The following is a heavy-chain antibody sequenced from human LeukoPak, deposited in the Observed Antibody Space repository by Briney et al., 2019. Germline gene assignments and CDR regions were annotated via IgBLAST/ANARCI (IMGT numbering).Heavy chain of an antibody. Sequence: ASVKVSCKASGYTFTSYGISWVRQAPGQGLEWMGWISAYNGNANYAQKLQGRVTMTTDTSTSTAYMELRSLRSDDTAVYYCARYGYCSSTSCYLSEPENWFDPWGQGTLVTVSS. V-gene: IGHV1-18*01. CDR2: ISAYNGNA. J-gene: IGHJ5*02. D-gene: IGHD2-2*03. CDR1: GYTFTSYG. CDR3: ARYGYCSSTSCYLSEPENWFDP.